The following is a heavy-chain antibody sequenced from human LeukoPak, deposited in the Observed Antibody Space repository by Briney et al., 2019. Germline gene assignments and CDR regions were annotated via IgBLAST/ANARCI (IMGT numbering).Heavy chain of an antibody. V-gene: IGHV4-59*12. CDR3: ARSSSGYSSSWYQPIDY. D-gene: IGHD6-13*01. CDR2: IYYSGSGST. CDR1: GGSISPYY. Sequence: SETLSLTCTVSGGSISPYYWSWIRQPPGKGLEWIGYIYYSGSGSTNHNPALKSRLTLSVDTSKNQFSLKLSSVTAADTAVYYCARSSSGYSSSWYQPIDYWGQGTLVTVSS. J-gene: IGHJ4*02.